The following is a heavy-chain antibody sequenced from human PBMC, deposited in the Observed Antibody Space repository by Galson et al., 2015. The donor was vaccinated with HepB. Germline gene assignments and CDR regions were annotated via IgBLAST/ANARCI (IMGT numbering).Heavy chain of an antibody. CDR1: GGSISSSAFY. CDR3: ARLRGDTGAFEI. J-gene: IGHJ3*02. CDR2: IYYSGVT. D-gene: IGHD2-21*01. V-gene: IGHV4-39*01. Sequence: ETLSLTCAVSGGSISSSAFYWAWIRQPPAKGLEWIGSIYYSGVTYYNPSLKSRVILSVDTSKNQFSLRLTSVTAADTAVYYCARLRGDTGAFEIWGQGTMVTVSA.